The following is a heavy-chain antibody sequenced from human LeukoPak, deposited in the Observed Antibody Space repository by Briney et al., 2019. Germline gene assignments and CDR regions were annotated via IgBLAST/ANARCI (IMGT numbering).Heavy chain of an antibody. J-gene: IGHJ5*02. D-gene: IGHD2-2*01. CDR2: ISSSSSYI. CDR1: GFTFSSYS. Sequence: GGSLRLSRAASGFTFSSYSMNWVRQAPGKGLEWVSSISSSSSYIYYADSVKGRFTISRDNAKNSLYLQMNSLRAEDTAVYYCASLITVVGLDPWGQGTLVTVSS. CDR3: ASLITVVGLDP. V-gene: IGHV3-21*01.